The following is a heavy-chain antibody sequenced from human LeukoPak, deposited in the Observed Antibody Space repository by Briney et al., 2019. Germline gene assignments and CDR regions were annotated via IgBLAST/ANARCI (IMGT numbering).Heavy chain of an antibody. D-gene: IGHD6-6*01. J-gene: IGHJ6*02. Sequence: PSETLSLTCTVSGGSISSYFWSWIRQPPGKGLEWIGYIYYSGSTNYNPSLKSRVTISVDTSKNQFSLKLSSVTAADTAVYYCARDPSSKGGVYYYGMDAWGQGTTVTVSS. CDR2: IYYSGST. CDR3: ARDPSSKGGVYYYGMDA. V-gene: IGHV4-59*01. CDR1: GGSISSYF.